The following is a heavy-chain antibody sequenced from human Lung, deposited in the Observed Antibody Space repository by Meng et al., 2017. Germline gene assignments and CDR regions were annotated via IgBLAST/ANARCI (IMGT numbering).Heavy chain of an antibody. J-gene: IGHJ4*02. Sequence: QVQLVQSGAEVKKPGASVKVSCKASGYTFTSYYIHWVRQAPGQGLEWMGLINSSGDYTRYAQRFQGRVTMTRDTSTSTVYMELSSLRSEDTAVYFCARDVRLLEAYFDYWDQGTLVTVSS. CDR1: GYTFTSYY. CDR2: INSSGDYT. V-gene: IGHV1-46*03. CDR3: ARDVRLLEAYFDY. D-gene: IGHD6-25*01.